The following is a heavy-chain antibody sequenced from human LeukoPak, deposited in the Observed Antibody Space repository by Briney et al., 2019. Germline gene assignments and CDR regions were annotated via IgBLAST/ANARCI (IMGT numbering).Heavy chain of an antibody. J-gene: IGHJ3*02. CDR1: IGSISSSKW. CDR2: IYLYGTT. V-gene: IGHV4-4*02. Sequence: PSETLSLTCSVSIGSISSSKWWSWVRQSPVKGLEWIGEIYLYGTTNYNPSFTSRVTISVDTSKNQFSLKLSSVTAADTAVYYCARGLRLGYCSSTSCLGAFDIWGQGTMVTVSS. CDR3: ARGLRLGYCSSTSCLGAFDI. D-gene: IGHD2-2*01.